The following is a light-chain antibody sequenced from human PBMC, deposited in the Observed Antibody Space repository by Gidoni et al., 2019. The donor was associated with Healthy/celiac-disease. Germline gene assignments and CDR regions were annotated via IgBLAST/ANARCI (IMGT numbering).Light chain of an antibody. CDR3: QQRSNWPPLIT. V-gene: IGKV3-11*01. J-gene: IGKJ5*01. Sequence: EIVLTQSPATLSLSPGERATLSCRASQSVSSYFAWYQQKPGQAPRLLIYDASNRATGSPARFRGSGSGTDFTLTISSLEPEDFAVYYCQQRSNWPPLITFXQXTRLEIK. CDR2: DAS. CDR1: QSVSSY.